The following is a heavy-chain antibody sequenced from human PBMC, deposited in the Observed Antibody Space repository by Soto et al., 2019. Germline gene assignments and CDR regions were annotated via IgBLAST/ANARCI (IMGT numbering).Heavy chain of an antibody. D-gene: IGHD3-22*01. V-gene: IGHV4-59*01. Sequence: PSETLSLTCAVSGDSISSYYWTWIRLSPGKGLEWIGYIYYRGITNYNPSLKSRVTISEDKSKNQFSLRLTSVTAADTAVYYWARGPPMNFNNYHYYMDVWGKGTTVT. CDR2: IYYRGIT. J-gene: IGHJ6*03. CDR1: GDSISSYY. CDR3: ARGPPMNFNNYHYYMDV.